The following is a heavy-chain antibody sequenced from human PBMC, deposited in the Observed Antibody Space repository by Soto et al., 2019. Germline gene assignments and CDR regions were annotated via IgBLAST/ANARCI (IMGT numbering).Heavy chain of an antibody. V-gene: IGHV4-39*01. D-gene: IGHD3-22*01. Sequence: SETLSLTCTVSGGSISSSSYYWGWIRQPPGKGLEWIGSIYYSGSTYYNPSLKSRVTISVDTSKNQFSLKLSSVTAADTAVYYCARLTPTYYYDSSGYYLDDWGQGTLVTVSS. CDR3: ARLTPTYYYDSSGYYLDD. CDR2: IYYSGST. J-gene: IGHJ4*02. CDR1: GGSISSSSYY.